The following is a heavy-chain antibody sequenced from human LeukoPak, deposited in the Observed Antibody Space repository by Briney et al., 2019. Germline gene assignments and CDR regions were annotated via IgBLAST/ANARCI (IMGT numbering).Heavy chain of an antibody. D-gene: IGHD3-22*01. J-gene: IGHJ5*02. CDR1: GITFSDYW. V-gene: IGHV3-7*01. CDR3: ANGGTYSSGP. CDR2: INQDGGEK. Sequence: GGSLRLSCAASGITFSDYWMTWVRQAPGKGLEWVANINQDGGEKYYVDFVKGRFTISRDNAKNSLYLQMNSLRAEDTAVYYCANGGTYSSGPWGQGTLVTVSS.